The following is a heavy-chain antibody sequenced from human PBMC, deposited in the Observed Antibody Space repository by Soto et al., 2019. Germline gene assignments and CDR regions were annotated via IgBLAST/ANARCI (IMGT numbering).Heavy chain of an antibody. V-gene: IGHV1-69*02. CDR3: ASSYGSGYRAFDY. CDR1: GDTFNFYS. J-gene: IGHJ4*02. D-gene: IGHD3-10*01. CDR2: VNPIVSMS. Sequence: QVQLVQSGAEVKRPGSSVKVSCKASGDTFNFYSINWVRQAPGLGLEWMGRVNPIVSMSNYAQKFQDSVTMTADKSTSTAYMELSSLRSEDTAIYYCASSYGSGYRAFDYWGQGALVTVSS.